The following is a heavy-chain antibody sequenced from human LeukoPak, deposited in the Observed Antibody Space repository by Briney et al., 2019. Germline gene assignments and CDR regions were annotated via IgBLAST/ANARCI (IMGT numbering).Heavy chain of an antibody. J-gene: IGHJ4*02. CDR2: ISYDGSNE. V-gene: IGHV3-30*03. D-gene: IGHD3-9*01. CDR3: ARVGYFDWLGD. CDR1: GFTFSDYA. Sequence: GGSLRLSCAASGFTFSDYAIHWVRQAPGKGLEWVAIISYDGSNEYYGDSVKGRFTISRDNAKNSLYLQMNSLRDEDTAVYYCARVGYFDWLGDWGQGTLVTVSS.